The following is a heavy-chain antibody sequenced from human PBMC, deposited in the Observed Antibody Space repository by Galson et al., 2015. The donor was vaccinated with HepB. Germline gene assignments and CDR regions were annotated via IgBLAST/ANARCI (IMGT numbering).Heavy chain of an antibody. D-gene: IGHD1-26*01. V-gene: IGHV3-66*01. CDR3: AKDSPSGSYSDY. CDR2: IYSGGST. CDR1: GFTVSSNY. Sequence: SLRLSCAASGFTVSSNYMSWVRQAPGKGLEWVSVIYSGGSTYYADSVKGRFTISRDNSKNTLYLQMNSLRAEDTAVYYCAKDSPSGSYSDYWGQGTLVTVSS. J-gene: IGHJ4*02.